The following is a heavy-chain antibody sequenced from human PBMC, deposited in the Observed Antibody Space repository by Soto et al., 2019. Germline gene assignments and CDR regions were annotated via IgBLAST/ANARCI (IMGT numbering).Heavy chain of an antibody. J-gene: IGHJ4*02. CDR3: ARDGASVVTATNFDY. Sequence: GASVKVSCKASGYTFTSYGISWVRQAPGQGLEWMGWISAYNGNTNYAQKPQGRVTMTTDTSTSTAYMELRSLRSDDTAVYYCARDGASVVTATNFDYWGQGTLVTVSS. V-gene: IGHV1-18*01. D-gene: IGHD2-21*02. CDR2: ISAYNGNT. CDR1: GYTFTSYG.